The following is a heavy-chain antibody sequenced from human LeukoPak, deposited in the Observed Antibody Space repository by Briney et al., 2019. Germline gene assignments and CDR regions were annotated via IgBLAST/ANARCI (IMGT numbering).Heavy chain of an antibody. CDR2: IIPIFGTA. V-gene: IGHV1-69*13. D-gene: IGHD3-3*01. CDR1: GGTFSSYA. CDR3: ARGYYDFWSGYYYYYYGMDV. Sequence: ASVKVSCKASGGTFSSYAISWVRQAPGQGLEWMGGIIPIFGTANYAQKFQGRVTITADESTSTAYMELSSLRSEDTAVYYCARGYYDFWSGYYYYYYGMDVWGQGTTVTVSS. J-gene: IGHJ6*02.